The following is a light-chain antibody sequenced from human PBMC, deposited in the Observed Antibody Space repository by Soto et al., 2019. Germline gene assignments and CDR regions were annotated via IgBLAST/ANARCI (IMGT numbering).Light chain of an antibody. J-gene: IGLJ2*01. V-gene: IGLV1-40*01. Sequence: QPVLTQPPSVSGAPGQRVTISCTGSSSNIGAGYDVHWYQQLPGRAPKLLIYGNTNRPSGVPDRFSGSKSGTSASLAITGLQAEDEADYYCLSFDSSLSVVFGAGTKLTVL. CDR3: LSFDSSLSVV. CDR1: SSNIGAGYD. CDR2: GNT.